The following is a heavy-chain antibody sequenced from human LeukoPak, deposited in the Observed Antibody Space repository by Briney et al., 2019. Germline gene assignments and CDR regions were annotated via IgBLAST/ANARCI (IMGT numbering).Heavy chain of an antibody. J-gene: IGHJ4*02. V-gene: IGHV3-9*01. CDR3: ARDPVPATARPLDY. Sequence: PGGSLRLSCAASGFTFDDYAMHWVRQAPGKGLEWVSGISWNSGSIGYADSVKGRFTISRDNAKNSLYLQMNSLRAEDTAVYYCARDPVPATARPLDYWGQGTLVTVSS. D-gene: IGHD2-2*01. CDR2: ISWNSGSI. CDR1: GFTFDDYA.